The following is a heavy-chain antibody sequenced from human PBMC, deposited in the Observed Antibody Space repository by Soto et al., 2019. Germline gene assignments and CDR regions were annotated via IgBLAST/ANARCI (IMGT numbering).Heavy chain of an antibody. CDR2: ISAYNGNT. J-gene: IGHJ4*02. CDR3: GSRPDRGGGPFDY. CDR1: GYTFTSYG. Sequence: AASVKASCRASGYTFTSYGISWVRQAPGQGLEWMGWISAYNGNTNYAQKLQGRVTMTRDTSTSTAYMERRSLRSDDPAVYYCGSRPDRGGGPFDYWGQGTLVTVS. V-gene: IGHV1-18*01. D-gene: IGHD3-10*01.